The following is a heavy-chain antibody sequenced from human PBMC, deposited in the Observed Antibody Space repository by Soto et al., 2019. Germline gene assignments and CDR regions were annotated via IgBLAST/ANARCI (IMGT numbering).Heavy chain of an antibody. D-gene: IGHD6-19*01. CDR2: ISGSGGST. V-gene: IGHV3-23*01. CDR3: SKTTGYRSDEIDY. J-gene: IGHJ4*02. CDR1: GFTFSSYA. Sequence: EVQLLESGGGLVQPGGSLRLSCAASGFTFSSYAMSWVRQAPGKGLEWVSGISGSGGSTYYADSVKGRFTISRDNSKNTLYLQMNSLRTEDTAVYYCSKTTGYRSDEIDYWGQGTLVTVSS.